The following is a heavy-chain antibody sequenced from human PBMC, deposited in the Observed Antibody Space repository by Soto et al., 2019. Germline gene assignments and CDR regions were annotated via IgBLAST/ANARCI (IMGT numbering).Heavy chain of an antibody. V-gene: IGHV1-69*01. CDR1: GGTFSSYA. D-gene: IGHD2-15*01. CDR3: GVAATSSDYYYGMDV. CDR2: IIPIFGTA. Sequence: SVKVSCKASGGTFSSYAISWVRQAPGQGLEWMGGIIPIFGTANYAQKFQGRVTITADESTSTAYMELSSLRSEDTAVYYCGVAATSSDYYYGMDVWGQGTTVTVSS. J-gene: IGHJ6*02.